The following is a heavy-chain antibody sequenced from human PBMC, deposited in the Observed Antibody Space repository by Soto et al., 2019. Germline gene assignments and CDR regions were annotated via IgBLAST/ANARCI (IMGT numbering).Heavy chain of an antibody. D-gene: IGHD6-13*01. CDR3: AXXXAITAAVPLYNWFDP. CDR2: IIPVFGTS. Sequence: QVQLVQSGAEVKKPGSSVKASCKASGGTFSNYAISWVRQVPGQGLEWMGGIIPVFGTSRHAQNFQGRLTISADESATTVYMELSSLRSDDTAVYYCAXXXAITAAVPLYNWFDPWGQGTLVTVSS. J-gene: IGHJ5*02. V-gene: IGHV1-69*01. CDR1: GGTFSNYA.